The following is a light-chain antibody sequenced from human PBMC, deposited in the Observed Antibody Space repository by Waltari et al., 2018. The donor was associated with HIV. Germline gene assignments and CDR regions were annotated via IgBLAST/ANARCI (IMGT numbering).Light chain of an antibody. J-gene: IGKJ3*01. CDR3: QQSYRGLT. V-gene: IGKV1-39*01. CDR2: AAS. CDR1: HTISVY. Sequence: IQMTPSPSSLSASLGDRIVITCRASHTISVYLNWYQQQSGGAPKLLIIAASSLQDGVPSRFSGSGSGTDFSLTINSLQVEDFAVYYCQQSYRGLTFGPGTNVDV.